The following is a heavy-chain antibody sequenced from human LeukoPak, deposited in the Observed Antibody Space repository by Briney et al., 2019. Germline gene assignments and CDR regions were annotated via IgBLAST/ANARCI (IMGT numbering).Heavy chain of an antibody. Sequence: GESLQISLSGSSFTNYWIGWVRQMPGKGLEWMALINFANSDTRYTPSFQGQVVVSVDRSINTAYLQWTSLEASDTAMYYCARRVSETRSPLDMWVQGTMVSVSS. CDR3: ARRVSETRSPLDM. J-gene: IGHJ3*02. CDR1: SFTNYW. V-gene: IGHV5-51*01. D-gene: IGHD3-16*01. CDR2: INFANSDT.